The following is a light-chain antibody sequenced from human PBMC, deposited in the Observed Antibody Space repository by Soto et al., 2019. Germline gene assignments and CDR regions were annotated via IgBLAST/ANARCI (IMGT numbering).Light chain of an antibody. Sequence: AIRMTQSPSSLSASTGDRVTITCRASPGISSYLAWYQQKPGKAPKLLIYAASTLQSGVPSRFSGSGSGTDFTLTISCLQSEDFATYYWQQYYSYPLTFGGGTKVEIK. CDR2: AAS. J-gene: IGKJ4*01. V-gene: IGKV1-8*01. CDR1: PGISSY. CDR3: QQYYSYPLT.